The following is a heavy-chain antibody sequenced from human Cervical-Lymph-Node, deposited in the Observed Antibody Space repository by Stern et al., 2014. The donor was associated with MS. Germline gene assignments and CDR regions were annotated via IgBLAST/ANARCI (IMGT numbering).Heavy chain of an antibody. CDR3: VRRRDSDSYDTFDI. V-gene: IGHV5-51*01. CDR2: IYPEDSDT. CDR1: GYSFSNFW. J-gene: IGHJ3*02. Sequence: EVQLVESGAEVKKPGESLKISCKTSGYSFSNFWIGWVRQKPGKGLEWMGIIYPEDSDTTYSPSFQGHVTISADESISTDYLQWRSLKASDTAMYYCVRRRDSDSYDTFDIWGQGTMLIVSS. D-gene: IGHD3-22*01.